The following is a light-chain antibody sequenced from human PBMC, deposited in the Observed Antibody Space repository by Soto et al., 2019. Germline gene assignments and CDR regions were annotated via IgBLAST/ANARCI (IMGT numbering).Light chain of an antibody. J-gene: IGKJ4*01. CDR3: QQRYNWPLT. V-gene: IGKV3D-20*02. Sequence: EIVLTQSPGTLSLSPGERATLSRRASQSVSSSYLAWYQQKPGQAPRLLIYGASKRATGIPARFSGSGSGTDFTLTISRLEPEDFAVYYCQQRYNWPLTFGGGTKVDIK. CDR1: QSVSSSY. CDR2: GAS.